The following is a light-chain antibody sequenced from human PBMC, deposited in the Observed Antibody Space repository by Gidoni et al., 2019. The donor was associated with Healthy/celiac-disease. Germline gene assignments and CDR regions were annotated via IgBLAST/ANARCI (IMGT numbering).Light chain of an antibody. V-gene: IGKV1-8*01. CDR2: AAS. J-gene: IGKJ1*01. CDR1: QGISSY. Sequence: AIRTTQSPSSPSASTGDRVTITCRASQGISSYLAWYQQKPGKAPKLLIYAASTLQSGVPSRFSGSGSGTDFTLTISCLQSEDFATYYCQQYYSYPLTFGQGTKVEIK. CDR3: QQYYSYPLT.